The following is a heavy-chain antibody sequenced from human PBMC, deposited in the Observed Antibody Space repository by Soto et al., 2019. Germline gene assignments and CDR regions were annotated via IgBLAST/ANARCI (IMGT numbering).Heavy chain of an antibody. CDR1: GFTFSSYS. CDR3: ARDEGWADNDYSNYMLRAVDAFDI. Sequence: PGGSLRLSCAASGFTFSSYSMNWVRQAPGKGLEWVSYISSSSSTIYYADSVKGRFTISRDNAKNSLYLQMNSLRDEDTAVYYCARDEGWADNDYSNYMLRAVDAFDIWGQGTMVTVSS. D-gene: IGHD4-4*01. J-gene: IGHJ3*02. CDR2: ISSSSSTI. V-gene: IGHV3-48*02.